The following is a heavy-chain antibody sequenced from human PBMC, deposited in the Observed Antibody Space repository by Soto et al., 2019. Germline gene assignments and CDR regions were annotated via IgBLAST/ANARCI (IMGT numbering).Heavy chain of an antibody. J-gene: IGHJ6*02. Sequence: SETLSLTCTVSGGSVSSGSYYWSWIRQPPGKGLEWIGYIYYSGSTNYNPSLKSRVTISVDTSKNQFSLKLSSVTAADTAVYYCARVSGTGYYGMDVWGQGTTVTVSS. CDR3: ARVSGTGYYGMDV. D-gene: IGHD1-1*01. CDR1: GGSVSSGSYY. V-gene: IGHV4-61*01. CDR2: IYYSGST.